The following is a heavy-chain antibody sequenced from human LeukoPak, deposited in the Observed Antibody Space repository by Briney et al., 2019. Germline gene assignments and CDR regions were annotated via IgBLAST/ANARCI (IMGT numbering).Heavy chain of an antibody. CDR1: GGSFSHYY. D-gene: IGHD1-7*01. Sequence: SETLSLTCAAYGGSFSHYYWSWIRQSPGMGLEWIGEINDSGTINYNPSLMSRVTISVDKSKNQFSLKLSSATAADTAVYYCARRWNYGRNYYIDVWGKGATVSVSS. CDR3: ARRWNYGRNYYIDV. V-gene: IGHV4-34*01. CDR2: INDSGTI. J-gene: IGHJ6*03.